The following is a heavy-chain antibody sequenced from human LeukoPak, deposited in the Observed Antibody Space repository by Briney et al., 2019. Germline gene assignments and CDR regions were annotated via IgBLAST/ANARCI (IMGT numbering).Heavy chain of an antibody. CDR1: GFPFSNYW. CDR2: IKQDGSEK. J-gene: IGHJ4*02. D-gene: IGHD2-21*01. CDR3: ARVFIVGSRSVFDF. Sequence: GGSLRLSCAASGFPFSNYWMSWVRLAPGKGLEWVANIKQDGSEKYYVDSVEGRFTISRDNAKNLLSLQMNSLRAEDTAVYHCARVFIVGSRSVFDFWGQGTLVTVSS. V-gene: IGHV3-7*01.